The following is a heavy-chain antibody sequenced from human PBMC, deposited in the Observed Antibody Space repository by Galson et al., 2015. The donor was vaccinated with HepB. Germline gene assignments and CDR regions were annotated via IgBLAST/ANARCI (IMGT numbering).Heavy chain of an antibody. D-gene: IGHD6-19*01. CDR1: GFTFSSYA. V-gene: IGHV3-23*01. Sequence: SLRLSCAASGFTFSSYAMSWVRQAPGKGLEWVSGISGSGGAIYYGDSVKGRVTISRDNSKNTLHLQMNSLRADDTAVYFCAKEGSGWYGDFDNWGQGTLVTVSS. CDR3: AKEGSGWYGDFDN. J-gene: IGHJ4*02. CDR2: ISGSGGAI.